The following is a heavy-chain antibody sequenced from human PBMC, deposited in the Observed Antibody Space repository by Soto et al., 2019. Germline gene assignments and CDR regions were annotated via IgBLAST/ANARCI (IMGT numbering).Heavy chain of an antibody. CDR3: ARGGPFVLMVYAQNYFDY. Sequence: GSLRLSCAASGFTFSSYAMHWVRQAPGKGLEYVSAISSNGGSTYYANSVKGRFTISRDNSKNTLYLQMGSLRAEDMAVYYCARGGPFVLMVYAQNYFDYWGQGTLVTVSS. D-gene: IGHD2-8*01. J-gene: IGHJ4*02. CDR2: ISSNGGST. CDR1: GFTFSSYA. V-gene: IGHV3-64*01.